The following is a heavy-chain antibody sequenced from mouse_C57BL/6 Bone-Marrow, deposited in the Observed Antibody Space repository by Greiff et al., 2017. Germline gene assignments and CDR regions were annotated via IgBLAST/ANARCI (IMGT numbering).Heavy chain of an antibody. CDR1: GFSLSTFGMG. D-gene: IGHD1-1*01. CDR2: IWWDDDK. J-gene: IGHJ2*01. V-gene: IGHV8-8*01. CDR3: ARGTYYYDSSRFDY. Sequence: QVTLKECGPGILQPSQTLSLTCSFSGFSLSTFGMGVGWIRQPSGKGLEWLAHIWWDDDKYYKPALKSRLTISKDTSKNQVFLKSANVDTADTATYYCARGTYYYDSSRFDYWGQGTTLPVSS.